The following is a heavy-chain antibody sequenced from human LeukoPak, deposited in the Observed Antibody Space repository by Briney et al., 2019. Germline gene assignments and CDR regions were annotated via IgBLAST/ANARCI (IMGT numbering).Heavy chain of an antibody. CDR3: AREHKLSVPTSSF. Sequence: SETLSLTCTVSGGSISSYYWGWIRQPPGKGLEWIGSIYYSGSTYYNPSLKSRVTISVDTSKNQFSLKLSSVTAADTAVYYCAREHKLSVPTSSFWGQGTLVTVSS. J-gene: IGHJ4*02. CDR1: GGSISSYY. CDR2: IYYSGST. V-gene: IGHV4-39*07. D-gene: IGHD5/OR15-5a*01.